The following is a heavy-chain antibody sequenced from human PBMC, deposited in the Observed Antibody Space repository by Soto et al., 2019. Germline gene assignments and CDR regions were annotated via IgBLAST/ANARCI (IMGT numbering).Heavy chain of an antibody. CDR2: ISSSSSYI. Sequence: GGSLRLSCAASGFTFSSYSMNWVRQAPGKGLEWVPSISSSSSYIYYADSVKGRFTISRDNAKNSLYLQMNSLRAEDTAVYYCARDLSGAPEYCSGGSCYSEVPFDPWGQGTLVTVSS. CDR1: GFTFSSYS. CDR3: ARDLSGAPEYCSGGSCYSEVPFDP. J-gene: IGHJ5*02. D-gene: IGHD2-15*01. V-gene: IGHV3-21*01.